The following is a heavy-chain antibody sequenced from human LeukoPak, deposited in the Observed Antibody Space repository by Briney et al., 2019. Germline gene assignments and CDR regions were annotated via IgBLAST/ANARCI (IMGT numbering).Heavy chain of an antibody. D-gene: IGHD4-17*01. CDR2: ISSSSSYI. CDR3: ARRRTTVTTSLDY. CDR1: GFIFSTYE. J-gene: IGHJ4*02. Sequence: PGGSLRLSCAVSGFIFSTYEMNWVRQAPGKGLQWVSSISSSSSYISYADSVKGRFTISRDNAKNSLYLQMNSLRAEDTAVYYCARRRTTVTTSLDYWDQGTLVTVSS. V-gene: IGHV3-21*01.